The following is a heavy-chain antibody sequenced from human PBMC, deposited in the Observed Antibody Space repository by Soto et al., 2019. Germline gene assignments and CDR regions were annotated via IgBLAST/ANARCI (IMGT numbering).Heavy chain of an antibody. V-gene: IGHV1-46*01. Sequence: ASVKVSCKASGYTFTSYYMHWVRQAPGQGLEWMGIINPSGGSTSYAQKFQGRVTMTTDTSTNTAYMELSSLRSEDTAVYYCARDILTAHYPKIDYWGQGPLVTVSS. CDR2: INPSGGST. CDR3: ARDILTAHYPKIDY. J-gene: IGHJ4*02. D-gene: IGHD3-9*01. CDR1: GYTFTSYY.